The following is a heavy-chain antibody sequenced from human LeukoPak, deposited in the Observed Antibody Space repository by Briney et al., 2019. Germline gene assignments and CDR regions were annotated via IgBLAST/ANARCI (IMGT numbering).Heavy chain of an antibody. J-gene: IGHJ6*04. D-gene: IGHD3-16*01. CDR2: IYSGGST. CDR3: ARGGEDV. CDR1: GFTVSSNY. V-gene: IGHV3-53*01. Sequence: SGGSLRLSCTAFGFTVSSNYMNWVRRAPGKGLEWVSVIYSGGSTYYVDSVKGRFTISRDDSKNTLYLQMNSLRAEDTAVYYCARGGEDVWGKGTTVTVSS.